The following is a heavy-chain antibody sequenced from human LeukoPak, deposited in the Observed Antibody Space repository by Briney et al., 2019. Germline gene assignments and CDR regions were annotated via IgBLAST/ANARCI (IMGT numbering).Heavy chain of an antibody. J-gene: IGHJ4*02. CDR3: AKENDFVY. CDR1: GFTFSNYD. V-gene: IGHV3-30*18. D-gene: IGHD3-3*01. CDR2: ISYDGTNK. Sequence: PGGSLRLSCAASGFTFSNYDMHWGRQAPGKGLEWVAVISYDGTNKYYADSVKGRFTISRDNSKSTLYLQMNSLRAEDTAVYYCAKENDFVYWGQGTLVTVSS.